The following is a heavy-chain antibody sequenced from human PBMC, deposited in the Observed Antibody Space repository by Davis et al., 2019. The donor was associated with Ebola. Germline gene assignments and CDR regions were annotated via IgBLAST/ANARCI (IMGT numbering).Heavy chain of an antibody. V-gene: IGHV3-21*04. Sequence: GGSLRLSCAASGFTFSSYSMNWVRQAPGKGLEWFSSISSDSDYIYYAGSVKGRFTVSRDNSKKTMYLQMNSLRAEDTAVYYCARSGLSFGVVKYHYGMDVWGKGTTVTVSS. D-gene: IGHD3-3*01. J-gene: IGHJ6*04. CDR2: ISSDSDYI. CDR3: ARSGLSFGVVKYHYGMDV. CDR1: GFTFSSYS.